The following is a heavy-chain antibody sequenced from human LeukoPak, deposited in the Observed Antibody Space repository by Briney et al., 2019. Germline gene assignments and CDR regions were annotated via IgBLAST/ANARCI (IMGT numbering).Heavy chain of an antibody. CDR1: GGSFSGYY. CDR2: INHSGST. CDR3: ARGLGFDY. Sequence: KPSETLSLTCAVYGGSFSGYYWSWIRQPPGKGLEWTGEINHSGSTNYNPSLKSRVTVSVDTSKNQFSLKLSSVTAADTAVYYCARGLGFDYWGQGTLVTVSS. J-gene: IGHJ4*02. V-gene: IGHV4-34*01.